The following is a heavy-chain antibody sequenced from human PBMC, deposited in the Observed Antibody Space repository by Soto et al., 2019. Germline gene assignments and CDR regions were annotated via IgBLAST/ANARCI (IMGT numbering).Heavy chain of an antibody. Sequence: GGSLRLSCAASGFTFSDYYMSWIRQAPGKGLEWVSYISSSGSTIYYADSVKGRFTISRDNAKNSLYLQMNSLRAEDTAVYYCARWKYSNSDKIYYYYYGMDVWGQGTTVTVSS. V-gene: IGHV3-11*01. J-gene: IGHJ6*02. CDR3: ARWKYSNSDKIYYYYYGMDV. D-gene: IGHD6-6*01. CDR1: GFTFSDYY. CDR2: ISSSGSTI.